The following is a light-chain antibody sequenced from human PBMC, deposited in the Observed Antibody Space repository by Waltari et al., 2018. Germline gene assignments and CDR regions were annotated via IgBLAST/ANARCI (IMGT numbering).Light chain of an antibody. J-gene: IGLJ3*02. CDR1: SSHVGGYNY. CDR3: SSYTSSRTRV. CDR2: DVS. V-gene: IGLV2-14*01. Sequence: QSALTQASSVAGSPGQSITISCPGTSSHVGGYNYVSWYQQYPGKAPKLMIYDVSNRPSGVSNRFSGSKSGNTASLTISGLQAEDEADYYCSSYTSSRTRVFGGGTKLTVL.